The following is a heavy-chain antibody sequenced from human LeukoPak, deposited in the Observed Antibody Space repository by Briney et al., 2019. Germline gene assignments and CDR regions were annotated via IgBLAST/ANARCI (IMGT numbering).Heavy chain of an antibody. J-gene: IGHJ4*02. Sequence: GGSLRLSCAASGFTFSSYSMNWVRQAPGKGLEWVSSISSSSSYIYYADSVKGRFTISRDNAKNSLYPQMNSLRAEDTAVYYCARASYYYYDSSGISFDYWGQGTLVTVSS. V-gene: IGHV3-21*01. CDR2: ISSSSSYI. CDR3: ARASYYYYDSSGISFDY. D-gene: IGHD3-22*01. CDR1: GFTFSSYS.